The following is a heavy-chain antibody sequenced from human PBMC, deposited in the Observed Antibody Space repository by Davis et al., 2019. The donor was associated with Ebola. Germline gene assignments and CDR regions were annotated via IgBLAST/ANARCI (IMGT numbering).Heavy chain of an antibody. V-gene: IGHV6-1*01. Sequence: PSETLSLTCAISGDSVSSGGWNWIRQSPSRGLEWLGRTYYNSKWYNDYAVPVKSRITINPDTSKNQLSLQLNSVTPEDTAVYYCVRGWGRSGLDVWGQGTTVTVSS. CDR1: GDSVSSGG. J-gene: IGHJ6*02. CDR3: VRGWGRSGLDV. CDR2: TYYNSKWYN. D-gene: IGHD3-16*01.